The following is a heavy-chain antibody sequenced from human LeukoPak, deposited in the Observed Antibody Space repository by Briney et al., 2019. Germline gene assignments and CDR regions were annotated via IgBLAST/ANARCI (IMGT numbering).Heavy chain of an antibody. V-gene: IGHV4-59*01. CDR1: GGSISSYY. Sequence: SETLSLTCTVSGGSISSYYWSWIRQPPGKGLEWIGYIYYSGSTNYNPSLKSRVTMSVDTSKNQFSLKLSSVTAADTAVYYCARDRRVGWFDPWGQGTLVTVSS. J-gene: IGHJ5*02. CDR3: ARDRRVGWFDP. CDR2: IYYSGST.